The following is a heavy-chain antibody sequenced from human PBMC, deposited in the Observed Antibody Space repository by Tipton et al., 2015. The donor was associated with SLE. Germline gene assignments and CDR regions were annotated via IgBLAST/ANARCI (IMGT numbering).Heavy chain of an antibody. CDR3: ARGELPYYYYMDV. CDR1: GFTFSSYN. J-gene: IGHJ6*03. CDR2: ISSSSSYI. D-gene: IGHD1-26*01. Sequence: SLRLSCVASGFTFSSYNMNWVRQAPGKGLEWVSSISSSSSYIYYADSVKGRFTISRDNAKNSLYLQMNSLRAEDTAVYYCARGELPYYYYMDVWGKGTTVTVSS. V-gene: IGHV3-21*01.